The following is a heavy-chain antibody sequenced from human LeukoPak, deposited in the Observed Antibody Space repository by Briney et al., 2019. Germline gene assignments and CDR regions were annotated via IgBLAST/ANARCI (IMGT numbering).Heavy chain of an antibody. D-gene: IGHD3-10*01. CDR1: GGSISSGGYY. J-gene: IGHJ4*02. CDR3: ARDQSGSGTHFDY. CDR2: IYYSGST. Sequence: ASETLSLTCTVSGGSISSGGYYWSWIRQHPGKGLEWIGYIYYSGSTYYNPSLKSRVTISVDTSKNQFSLKLSSVTAADTAVYYCARDQSGSGTHFDYWGQGTLVTVSS. V-gene: IGHV4-31*03.